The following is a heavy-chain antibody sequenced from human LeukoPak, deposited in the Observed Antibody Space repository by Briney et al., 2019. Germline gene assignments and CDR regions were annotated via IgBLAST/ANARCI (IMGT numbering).Heavy chain of an antibody. J-gene: IGHJ4*02. CDR3: ARVNGRNYYFDY. V-gene: IGHV4-4*09. Sequence: SETLSLTCTVSGGSISSYYWSWIRQPPGKGLEWIGRIYTSGTIYYNPSLKSRVTISIDTSKNQFSLKLRSVNAADTAVYYCARVNGRNYYFDYWGQGTLVTVSS. CDR1: GGSISSYY. D-gene: IGHD4-23*01. CDR2: IYTSGTI.